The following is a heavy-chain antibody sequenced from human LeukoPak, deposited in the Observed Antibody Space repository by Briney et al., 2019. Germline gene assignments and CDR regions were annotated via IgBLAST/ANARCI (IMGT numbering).Heavy chain of an antibody. Sequence: SQTLSLTCTVSGGSISSGSYYWSWIRQPAGKGLEWIGRIYTSGSTNYNPSLKSRVTISVDTSKNQFSLKLSSVTAADTAVYYCARVLRGSYHFDYFDYWGQGTLVTVSS. D-gene: IGHD1-26*01. CDR2: IYTSGST. V-gene: IGHV4-61*02. J-gene: IGHJ4*02. CDR3: ARVLRGSYHFDYFDY. CDR1: GGSISSGSYY.